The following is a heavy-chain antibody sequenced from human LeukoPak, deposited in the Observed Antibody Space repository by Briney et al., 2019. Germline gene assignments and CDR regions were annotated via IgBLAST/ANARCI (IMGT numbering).Heavy chain of an antibody. CDR1: GGSISSSSYY. CDR2: IYYSGST. D-gene: IGHD4-17*01. V-gene: IGHV4-39*07. Sequence: SETLSLTCTVSGGSISSSSYYWGWIRQPSGKGLEWIGSIYYSGSTYYNPSLKSRVTMSEDTSKNQLSLKLSSVTAADTAVYYCARAAVTTSRYFQHWGQGTLVTVSS. J-gene: IGHJ1*01. CDR3: ARAAVTTSRYFQH.